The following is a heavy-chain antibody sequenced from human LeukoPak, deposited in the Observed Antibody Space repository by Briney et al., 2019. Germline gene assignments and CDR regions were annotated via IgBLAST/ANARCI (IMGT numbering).Heavy chain of an antibody. CDR3: ARGDDSRGYYPAIGDT. CDR1: GCSFTSYW. CDR2: IDPSDSYT. D-gene: IGHD3-22*01. Sequence: GESLKISCKGSGCSFTSYWISWVRQMPGKGLEWMGRIDPSDSYTNYSPSFQGHVTISADKSISTAYLQWSSLKASDTAMYYCARGDDSRGYYPAIGDTWGQGTMVTVSS. V-gene: IGHV5-10-1*01. J-gene: IGHJ3*02.